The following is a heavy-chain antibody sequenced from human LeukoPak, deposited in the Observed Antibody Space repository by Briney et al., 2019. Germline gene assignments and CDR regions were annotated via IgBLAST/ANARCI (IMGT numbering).Heavy chain of an antibody. CDR1: GYTFTSYD. CDR2: MNPNSGNT. Sequence: GASVKVSCKASGYTFTSYDINWVRQATGQGLGWMGWMNPNSGNTGYAQKFQGRVTITRNTSISTAYMELSSLRSEDTAVYYCARGLRVLRFLEWLPRYYFDYWGQGTLVTVSS. J-gene: IGHJ4*02. CDR3: ARGLRVLRFLEWLPRYYFDY. V-gene: IGHV1-8*03. D-gene: IGHD3-3*01.